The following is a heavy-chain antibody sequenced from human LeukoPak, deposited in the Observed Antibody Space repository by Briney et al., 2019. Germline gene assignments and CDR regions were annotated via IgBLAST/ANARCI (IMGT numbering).Heavy chain of an antibody. D-gene: IGHD6-19*01. V-gene: IGHV4-34*01. CDR3: ARRWAVAGSNHDY. Sequence: PSETLSLTCVVYGGSFSGYYWNWIRQSPGKGLEWIGEINHRGSTNYNPSLKRRVTISLDTSKNQFSLKLSSVTAADTAVYYCARRWAVAGSNHDYWGQGTLVTVSS. CDR2: INHRGST. CDR1: GGSFSGYY. J-gene: IGHJ4*02.